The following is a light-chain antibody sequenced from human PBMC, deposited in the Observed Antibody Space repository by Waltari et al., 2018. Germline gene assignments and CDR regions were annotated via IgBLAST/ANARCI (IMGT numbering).Light chain of an antibody. J-gene: IGLJ2*01. CDR2: YNT. CDR3: QVWCDDSGPYVI. Sequence: SYVLTQPPSMSVAPGKTARITCGGSNIGGKSVQWYQQKPGQAPVLVMHYNTDRPSGIAGRVSVSNAGNPDTLTINRVEAGDEADYYCQVWCDDSGPYVICGGGTKLTVL. CDR1: NIGGKS. V-gene: IGLV3-21*04.